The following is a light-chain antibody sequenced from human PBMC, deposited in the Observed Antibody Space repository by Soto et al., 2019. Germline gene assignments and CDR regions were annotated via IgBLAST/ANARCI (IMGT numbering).Light chain of an antibody. CDR3: SSYAGSKGV. V-gene: IGLV2-8*01. J-gene: IGLJ1*01. CDR1: SSDVGGYNY. CDR2: EVS. Sequence: QSALTQPPSGSGSPGQSVTISCTGTSSDVGGYNYVSWYQQHPGKAPKLMIYEVSKRPSGVPDRFSGSKSGNTASLTVSGLQAEDEADYYCSSYAGSKGVVGTGTKVTV.